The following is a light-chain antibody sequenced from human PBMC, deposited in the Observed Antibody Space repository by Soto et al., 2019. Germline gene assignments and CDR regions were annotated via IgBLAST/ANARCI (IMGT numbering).Light chain of an antibody. CDR2: DAS. Sequence: EIVLTQSPATLSLSPGERATLSCRASQSVGGYLDWYQQKPGQAPRLLIYDASNSASGIPSRFSGSGSGTYFTLIISSLEPEDLAVYYCPQRSNWPPLTFGVVTKVEIK. CDR3: PQRSNWPPLT. V-gene: IGKV3-11*01. J-gene: IGKJ4*01. CDR1: QSVGGY.